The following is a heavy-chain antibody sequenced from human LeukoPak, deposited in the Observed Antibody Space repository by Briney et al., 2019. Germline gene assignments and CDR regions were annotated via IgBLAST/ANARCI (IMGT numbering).Heavy chain of an antibody. CDR2: ISVYTGAT. V-gene: IGHV1-18*01. D-gene: IGHD2-15*01. CDR1: GYTFTSYG. CDR3: ARADCSGGTCPRY. J-gene: IGHJ4*02. Sequence: ASVKVSCKASGYTFTSYGITWVRQAPGQGLEWRGWISVYTGATNYAPKVQGRVTMTTDTSTSTAYMELRSLRSDDTAVYYCARADCSGGTCPRYWGQGTLVTVSS.